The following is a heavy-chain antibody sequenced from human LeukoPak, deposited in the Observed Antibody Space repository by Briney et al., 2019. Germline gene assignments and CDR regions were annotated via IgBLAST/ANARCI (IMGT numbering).Heavy chain of an antibody. V-gene: IGHV4-39*01. D-gene: IGHD1-26*01. J-gene: IGHJ4*02. Sequence: PSETLSLTCTVSGGSISSTSSYWGWIRQPPGKGLEWIATIYYSGSTYYNASLKSRITIAVDTSKSQFSLKLGSVTAADTAVYYCARLNYYGFDYWGQGTLVTFSS. CDR1: GGSISSTSSY. CDR3: ARLNYYGFDY. CDR2: IYYSGST.